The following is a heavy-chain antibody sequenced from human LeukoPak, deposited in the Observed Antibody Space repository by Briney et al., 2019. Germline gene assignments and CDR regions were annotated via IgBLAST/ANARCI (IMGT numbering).Heavy chain of an antibody. J-gene: IGHJ6*03. D-gene: IGHD1-26*01. Sequence: GGSLRLSCAASGFTFSSYGMHWVRQAPGKGLEWVAFIRYDGSNKYYTDSVKGRFTISRDNSKNTLYLQMNSLRAEDTAVYYCAKGRGWEASYYYFYMDVWGKGTTVTISS. CDR2: IRYDGSNK. V-gene: IGHV3-30*02. CDR3: AKGRGWEASYYYFYMDV. CDR1: GFTFSSYG.